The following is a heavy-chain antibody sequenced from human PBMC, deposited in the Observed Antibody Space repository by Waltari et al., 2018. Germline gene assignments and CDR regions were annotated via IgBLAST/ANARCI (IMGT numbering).Heavy chain of an antibody. CDR1: GYTFTSYD. Sequence: QVQLVQSGAEVKKPAASVKVSCKASGYTFTSYDINWVRQATGQGLEWMGWMNQNSGNTGYEQKFQGRGTMTRDTSISTAYMELSRLRSDDTAVYYCARPRAAAPPYFQHWGQGTLVTVSS. J-gene: IGHJ1*01. D-gene: IGHD6-13*01. V-gene: IGHV1-8*02. CDR3: ARPRAAAPPYFQH. CDR2: MNQNSGNT.